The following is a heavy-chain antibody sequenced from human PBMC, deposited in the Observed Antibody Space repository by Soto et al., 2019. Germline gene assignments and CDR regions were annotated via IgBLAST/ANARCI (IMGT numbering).Heavy chain of an antibody. CDR3: ASYYLDY. CDR2: ISAYNGNT. Sequence: QIQLLQSGTEVKKPGASVKVSCKASGYTFTSYAISWVRQAPGQGLEWMGWISAYNGNTDSAQKFQGRVTMTIDTSTTTAYMDLRSLRSDDTAVYYCASYYLDYWGQGTPVTVSS. CDR1: GYTFTSYA. J-gene: IGHJ4*02. V-gene: IGHV1-18*04.